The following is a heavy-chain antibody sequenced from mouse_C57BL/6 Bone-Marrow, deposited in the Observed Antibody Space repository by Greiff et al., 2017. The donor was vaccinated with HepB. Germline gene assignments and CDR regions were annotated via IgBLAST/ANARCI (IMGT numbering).Heavy chain of an antibody. CDR3: ARRVDYYAMDY. D-gene: IGHD1-1*01. J-gene: IGHJ4*01. Sequence: EVKLVESGAELVRPGASVKLSCTASGFNIKDDYMHWVKQRPEQGLEWIGWIDPENGDTEYASKFQGKATITADTSSNTAYLQLSSLTSEDSAVYFCARRVDYYAMDYWGQGTSVTVSS. V-gene: IGHV14-4*01. CDR1: GFNIKDDY. CDR2: IDPENGDT.